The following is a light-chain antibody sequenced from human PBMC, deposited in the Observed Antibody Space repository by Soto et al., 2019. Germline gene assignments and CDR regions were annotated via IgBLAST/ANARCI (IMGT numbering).Light chain of an antibody. Sequence: QSALTQPASVSGSPGQSITISCTGTSSDVGAYTYVSWYQQHPGKAPELMIFEVSDRPSGVSNRFSGSKSGNTASLTISGLQAEDEADYSCSSYTTSNTLVFGGGTKLTVL. V-gene: IGLV2-14*01. CDR1: SSDVGAYTY. J-gene: IGLJ2*01. CDR2: EVS. CDR3: SSYTTSNTLV.